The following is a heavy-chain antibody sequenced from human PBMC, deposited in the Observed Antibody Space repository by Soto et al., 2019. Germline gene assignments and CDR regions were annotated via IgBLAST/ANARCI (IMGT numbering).Heavy chain of an antibody. V-gene: IGHV3-21*01. Sequence: GGSLRLSCAASGFTFSSYSMNWVRQAPGKGLEWVSSISSSSYIYYADSVKGRFTISRDNAKNSLYLQMNSLRAEDTAVYYCARDHPWTHAFDIWGQGTMVTVSS. D-gene: IGHD5-12*01. CDR1: GFTFSSYS. J-gene: IGHJ3*02. CDR3: ARDHPWTHAFDI. CDR2: ISSSSYI.